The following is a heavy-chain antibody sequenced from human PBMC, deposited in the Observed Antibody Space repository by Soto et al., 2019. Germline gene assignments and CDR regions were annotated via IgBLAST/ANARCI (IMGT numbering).Heavy chain of an antibody. Sequence: SETLSLTCAVSGGSISSGGYSWSWIRQPPGKGLEWIGYIYHSGSTYYNPSLKSRVTISVDRSKNQFSLKLSSVTAADTAVYYCARVSWGAAGTSPWWFDPWGQGTLVTVSS. V-gene: IGHV4-30-2*01. CDR3: ARVSWGAAGTSPWWFDP. J-gene: IGHJ5*02. D-gene: IGHD6-13*01. CDR2: IYHSGST. CDR1: GGSISSGGYS.